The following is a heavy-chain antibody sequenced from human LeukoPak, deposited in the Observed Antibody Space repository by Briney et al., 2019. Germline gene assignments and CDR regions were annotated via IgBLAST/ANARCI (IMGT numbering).Heavy chain of an antibody. J-gene: IGHJ4*02. D-gene: IGHD2-15*01. CDR1: GFTFRSYA. V-gene: IGHV3-23*01. CDR3: AKRSCSGCSCNFDY. CDR2: ISHSGPAT. Sequence: GGSLRLSCAASGFTFRSYAMSWVRQAPGKGLEWVAAISHSGPATNYADSVKGRLTISRDNSKNTLYLQMNSLRAEDTALYYCAKRSCSGCSCNFDYWGQGTRVTVSA.